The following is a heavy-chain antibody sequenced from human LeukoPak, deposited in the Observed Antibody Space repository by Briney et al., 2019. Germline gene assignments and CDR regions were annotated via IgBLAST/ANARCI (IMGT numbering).Heavy chain of an antibody. CDR3: AKGKGSYCDGDCSSRILDH. CDR2: IRYDGSNK. CDR1: GFIFSDYG. V-gene: IGHV3-30*02. Sequence: GGSLRLSCAASGFIFSDYGMHWVRQAPGKGLEWVTFIRYDGSNKYYADSVKGRFTISRDNSKNTLYLQMNSLRAEDTAVYYCAKGKGSYCDGDCSSRILDHWGQGTLVTVSS. J-gene: IGHJ4*02. D-gene: IGHD2-21*02.